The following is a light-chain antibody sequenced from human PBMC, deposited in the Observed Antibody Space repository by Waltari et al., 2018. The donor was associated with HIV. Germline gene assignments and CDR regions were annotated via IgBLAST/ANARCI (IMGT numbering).Light chain of an antibody. V-gene: IGLV1-47*01. J-gene: IGLJ3*02. CDR2: RNN. CDR3: ATWDDSLSGWV. Sequence: QSVLTQPPSASGTPGQRVTFSCSGSSSNIGSNYVYWYQQFPGTAPKLLIYRNNQRPPGVPDRFSGSKSGTSASLAISGLRSEDEADYYCATWDDSLSGWVFGGGTKLTVL. CDR1: SSNIGSNY.